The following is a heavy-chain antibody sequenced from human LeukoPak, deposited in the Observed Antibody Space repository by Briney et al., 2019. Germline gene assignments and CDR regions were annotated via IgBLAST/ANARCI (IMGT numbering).Heavy chain of an antibody. D-gene: IGHD3-22*01. CDR2: IIPILGIA. CDR3: AVAYYYDSSGYYSTYFDY. Sequence: GASVKVSCKASGGTFSSYAISWVRQAPGQGLEWMGRIIPILGIANYAQKFQGGVTITADKSTSTAYMELSSLRSEDTAVYYCAVAYYYDSSGYYSTYFDYWGQGTLVTVSS. V-gene: IGHV1-69*04. CDR1: GGTFSSYA. J-gene: IGHJ4*02.